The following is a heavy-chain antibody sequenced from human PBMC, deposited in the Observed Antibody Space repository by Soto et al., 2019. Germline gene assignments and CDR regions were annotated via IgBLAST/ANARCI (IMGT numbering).Heavy chain of an antibody. CDR3: ARERKDVVVVAATPHYYWYYGMDV. J-gene: IGHJ6*02. CDR2: TYYRSKWYN. V-gene: IGHV6-1*01. D-gene: IGHD2-15*01. CDR1: GDSVSSNSAA. Sequence: PSQTLSLTCAISGDSVSSNSAAWNWIRQSPSRGLEWLGRTYYRSKWYNDYAVSVKSRITINPDTSKNQFSLQLNSVTPEDTAVYYCARERKDVVVVAATPHYYWYYGMDVWGQGTTVTVSS.